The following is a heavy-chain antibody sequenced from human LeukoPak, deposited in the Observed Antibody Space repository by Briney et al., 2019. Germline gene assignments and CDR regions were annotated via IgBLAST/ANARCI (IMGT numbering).Heavy chain of an antibody. J-gene: IGHJ5*02. V-gene: IGHV4-59*08. Sequence: PSETLSLTCTVSGGSISSYYWNWIRQPPGKGLEWIGYIYYSGSTNYNPSLKSRVTISVDTSNNQFSLNLGSVTAADTAVYYCVRGSCGVDCPGYNWFDPWGQGTLVTVSS. CDR2: IYYSGST. D-gene: IGHD2-21*01. CDR1: GGSISSYY. CDR3: VRGSCGVDCPGYNWFDP.